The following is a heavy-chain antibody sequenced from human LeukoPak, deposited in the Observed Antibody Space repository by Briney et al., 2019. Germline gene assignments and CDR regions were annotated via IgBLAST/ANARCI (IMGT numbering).Heavy chain of an antibody. Sequence: GVSLRLSCAASVFTFSSYGMHWVRQAPGKGLEWVAVIWYDGSNKYYADSVKGRFTISRDNSKNTLYLQMNSLRAEDTAVYYCAKDDGGSSYFDYWGQGTLVTVSS. V-gene: IGHV3-33*06. D-gene: IGHD1-26*01. CDR2: IWYDGSNK. CDR3: AKDDGGSSYFDY. CDR1: VFTFSSYG. J-gene: IGHJ4*02.